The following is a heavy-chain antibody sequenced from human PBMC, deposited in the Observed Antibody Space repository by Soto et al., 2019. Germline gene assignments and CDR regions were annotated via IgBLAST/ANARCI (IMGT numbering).Heavy chain of an antibody. J-gene: IGHJ6*02. CDR2: INGDASST. V-gene: IGHV3-74*01. Sequence: PGGSLRLSCEASGFSIRDYWMHWVRQAPGEGLVWVSCINGDASSTTYADSVKGRFTISRDDAKNTVYLQMTSLRAEDTAVYFCASDRSYAMEVWGQGTRVTVSS. CDR3: ASDRSYAMEV. CDR1: GFSIRDYW.